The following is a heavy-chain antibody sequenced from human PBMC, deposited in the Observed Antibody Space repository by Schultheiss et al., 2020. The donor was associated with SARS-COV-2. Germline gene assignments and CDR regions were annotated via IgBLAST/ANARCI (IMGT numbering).Heavy chain of an antibody. J-gene: IGHJ4*02. CDR2: VSSSSNYI. V-gene: IGHV3-21*01. D-gene: IGHD1-14*01. Sequence: GSLRLSCAASGFTFSSYSMNWVRQAPGKGLEWVSSVSSSSNYIYYADSVKGRFTISRDNAKNSLYLQMNSLRAEDTAVYYCARGGNPRNGIDYWGQGTLVTVSS. CDR1: GFTFSSYS. CDR3: ARGGNPRNGIDY.